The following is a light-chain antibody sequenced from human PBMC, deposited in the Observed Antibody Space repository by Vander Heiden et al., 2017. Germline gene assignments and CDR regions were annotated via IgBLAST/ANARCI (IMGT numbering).Light chain of an antibody. V-gene: IGKV1-39*01. J-gene: IGKJ1*01. CDR3: RQRYSTART. Sequence: DIQMTQSPSSLSASVGDRVTITCRASQSISSYLNWYQQKPGKAPKLLIYAASSLQSGVPSTFSGSGSGTAFTLTIIRLQPADFATSYCRQRYSTARTFGQGTKLEIK. CDR1: QSISSY. CDR2: AAS.